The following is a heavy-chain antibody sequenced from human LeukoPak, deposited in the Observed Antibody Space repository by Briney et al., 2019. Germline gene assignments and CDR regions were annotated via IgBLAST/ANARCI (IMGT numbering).Heavy chain of an antibody. CDR3: ARGYALILAAGALQH. J-gene: IGHJ1*01. CDR2: IVVGSGNT. V-gene: IGHV1-58*01. Sequence: TSVKVSCKTSGFTFISSAVQWVRQARGQRLEWIGWIVVGSGNTNYAQKFQERVTITRDMSTSTAYMELSSLRSEDTAVYYCARGYALILAAGALQHWGQGTLVTVSS. D-gene: IGHD3-22*01. CDR1: GFTFISSA.